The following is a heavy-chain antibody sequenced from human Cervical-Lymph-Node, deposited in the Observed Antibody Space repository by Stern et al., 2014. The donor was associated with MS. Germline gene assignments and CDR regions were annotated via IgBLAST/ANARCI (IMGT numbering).Heavy chain of an antibody. CDR3: TRKGVAVRDAFDV. Sequence: QVQLQESGPGLVKPSETLSLSCSVSGFSISHNYLSWVRQAPGKGLEWLGHVYHTGRTDYNPSLKARVTISVDLAKNTFSLNLTSVTAADTAIYFCTRKGVAVRDAFDVWGQGTMAIVSS. J-gene: IGHJ3*01. CDR2: VYHTGRT. V-gene: IGHV4-59*12. CDR1: GFSISHNY. D-gene: IGHD6-19*01.